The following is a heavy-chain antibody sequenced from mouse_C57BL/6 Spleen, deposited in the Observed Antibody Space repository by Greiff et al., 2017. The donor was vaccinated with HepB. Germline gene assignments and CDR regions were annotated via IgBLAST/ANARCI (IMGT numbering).Heavy chain of an antibody. D-gene: IGHD2-3*01. V-gene: IGHV1-54*01. Sequence: VQLQQSGAELVRPGTSVKVSCKASGYAFTNYLIEWVKQRPGQGLEWIGVINPGSGGTNYNEKLKGKATLTADKSSSTAYMQLSSLTSEDSAVYFCARLIYDSYYGYFDYWGQGTTLTVSS. CDR1: GYAFTNYL. CDR3: ARLIYDSYYGYFDY. CDR2: INPGSGGT. J-gene: IGHJ2*01.